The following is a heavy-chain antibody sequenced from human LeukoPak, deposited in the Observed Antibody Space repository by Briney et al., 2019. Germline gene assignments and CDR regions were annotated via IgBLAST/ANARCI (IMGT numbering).Heavy chain of an antibody. D-gene: IGHD1-1*01. J-gene: IGHJ4*02. CDR3: ARGGPAAGRFDY. CDR2: ISGSGGRT. CDR1: GFSFSSNS. Sequence: GGSLRLSCAASGFSFSSNSMSWVRQAPGKGLEWVSAISGSGGRTFYADSVKGRFTISRDNSKNTLYLQMNSLRAEDTAVYYCARGGPAAGRFDYWGQGTLVTVSS. V-gene: IGHV3-23*01.